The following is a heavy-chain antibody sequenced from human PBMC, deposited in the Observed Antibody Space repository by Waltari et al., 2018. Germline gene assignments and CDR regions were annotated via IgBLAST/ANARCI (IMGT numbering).Heavy chain of an antibody. J-gene: IGHJ3*02. CDR2: INSNTGGA. Sequence: QIQLMQSGAEVKKPGASVKVSCQASGYTFTAYYIHWARQAPGQGLEWMGWINSNTGGADCAQSFQGRVTVTRDTSISTVYMELSGLTSDDTAVYYCAREALGGTKAFDMWGQGTMVTVSS. CDR3: AREALGGTKAFDM. CDR1: GYTFTAYY. D-gene: IGHD1-7*01. V-gene: IGHV1-2*02.